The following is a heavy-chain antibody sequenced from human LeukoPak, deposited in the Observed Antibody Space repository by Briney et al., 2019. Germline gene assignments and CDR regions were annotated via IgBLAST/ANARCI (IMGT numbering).Heavy chain of an antibody. J-gene: IGHJ4*02. Sequence: GASVKVSCKASGGTFSNYAISWVRQAPGQGLEWMGGIIPIFSTADYAQNFQGRVTITADESTSTAYMELSSLRPEDTAIYYCARDLVGSAISYSSGAWDYWGQGTLVTVSS. V-gene: IGHV1-69*01. CDR1: GGTFSNYA. CDR2: IIPIFSTA. D-gene: IGHD3-16*01. CDR3: ARDLVGSAISYSSGAWDY.